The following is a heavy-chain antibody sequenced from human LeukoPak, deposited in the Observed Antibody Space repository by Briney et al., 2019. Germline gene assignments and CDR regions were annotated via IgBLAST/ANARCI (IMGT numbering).Heavy chain of an antibody. CDR1: GYTFTGYY. V-gene: IGHV1-2*02. CDR3: AKDYEPLVGVHRWGDWFDP. Sequence: ASVKVSCKASGYTFTGYYMHWVRQAPGQGLEWMGWINPNSGGTNYAQKFQGRVTMTSDTSISTAHMELSRMRSDDTAVYYCAKDYEPLVGVHRWGDWFDPWGQGTLVTVSS. J-gene: IGHJ5*02. D-gene: IGHD1-26*01. CDR2: INPNSGGT.